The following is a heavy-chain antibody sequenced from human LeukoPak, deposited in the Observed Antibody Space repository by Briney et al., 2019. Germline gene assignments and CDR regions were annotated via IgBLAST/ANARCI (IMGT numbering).Heavy chain of an antibody. CDR2: INPDSGGT. J-gene: IGHJ5*02. Sequence: ASVKVSCKASGYTFTGYYMQWVRQAPGQGLEWMGWINPDSGGTNYAQDFLGRVTLTRDTSVTTAYMELSRLRSDDTAVYYCARDLHDFWRGFPFDPWGQGTLVIVSS. CDR3: ARDLHDFWRGFPFDP. V-gene: IGHV1-2*02. D-gene: IGHD3-3*01. CDR1: GYTFTGYY.